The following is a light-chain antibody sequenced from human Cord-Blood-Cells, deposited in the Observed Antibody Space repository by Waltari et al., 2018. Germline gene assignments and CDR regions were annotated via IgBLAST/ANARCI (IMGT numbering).Light chain of an antibody. Sequence: QSALTQPASVSGSPGQSITISCTGTSSDVGGYNYVSWYQQHPGKAPKLMIYDVSNRPSGVSNRFSGSKSGNTASLTISGLQAEDEADYYCSYTSSSTRVFGGGTKLTVL. V-gene: IGLV2-14*01. J-gene: IGLJ3*02. CDR2: DVS. CDR3: SYTSSSTRV. CDR1: SSDVGGYNY.